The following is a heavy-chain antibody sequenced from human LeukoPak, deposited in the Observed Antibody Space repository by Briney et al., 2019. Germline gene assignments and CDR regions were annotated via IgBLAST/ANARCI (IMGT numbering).Heavy chain of an antibody. V-gene: IGHV4-34*01. CDR2: INHSGST. CDR3: ARGRGIVDY. Sequence: PGGSLRLSCAASGFTVSSNYMSWIRQPPGKGLEWIGEINHSGSTNYNPSLKSRVTISVDTSKNQFSLKLSSVTAADTAVYYCARGRGIVDYWGQGTLVTVSS. J-gene: IGHJ4*02. CDR1: GFTVSSNY. D-gene: IGHD2-15*01.